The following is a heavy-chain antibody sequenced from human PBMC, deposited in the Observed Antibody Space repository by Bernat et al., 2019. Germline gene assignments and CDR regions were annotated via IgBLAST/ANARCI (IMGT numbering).Heavy chain of an antibody. Sequence: QVQLVESGGGVVQPGGSLRLSCAASGFTFSSHGMHWGRQAPGKGLEWVAVISYDGSKKYYVDSVKGRFTISRDNSKNTVYLRMSSLRAEDTAVYNCAKDRVAFGIGESDSWGQGTLVTVSS. CDR3: AKDRVAFGIGESDS. J-gene: IGHJ4*02. CDR1: GFTFSSHG. D-gene: IGHD3-10*01. V-gene: IGHV3-30*18. CDR2: ISYDGSKK.